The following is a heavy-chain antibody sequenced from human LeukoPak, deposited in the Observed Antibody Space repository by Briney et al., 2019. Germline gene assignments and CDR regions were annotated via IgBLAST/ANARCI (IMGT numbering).Heavy chain of an antibody. J-gene: IGHJ5*02. Sequence: PSETLSLTCAVSGDSISYESYYWNWLRQAPGKGPEWIGNIYRGRTRLNPSYTSRVAISVDMSKSQVSLSLTSVTAADTAIYYCAGEGEYGQSYSWGQGVLVGVSA. D-gene: IGHD4-17*01. CDR1: GDSISYESYY. CDR3: AGEGEYGQSYS. CDR2: IYRGRT. V-gene: IGHV4-30-2*01.